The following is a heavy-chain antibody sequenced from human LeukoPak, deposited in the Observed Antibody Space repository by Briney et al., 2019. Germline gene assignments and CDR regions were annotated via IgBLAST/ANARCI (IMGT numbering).Heavy chain of an antibody. D-gene: IGHD6-6*01. CDR2: IHFSGNS. J-gene: IGHJ6*02. Sequence: SETLSLTCTVSGGSISMSTYYWGWIRQPPGKGLECIGSIHFSGNSYYNPSPSLKSRVTISVDTSKNQFSLNVISVTAADTAVYYCARFTRSSSSHYYYYAMDVRGQGTTVTVSS. V-gene: IGHV4-39*01. CDR3: ARFTRSSSSHYYYYAMDV. CDR1: GGSISMSTYY.